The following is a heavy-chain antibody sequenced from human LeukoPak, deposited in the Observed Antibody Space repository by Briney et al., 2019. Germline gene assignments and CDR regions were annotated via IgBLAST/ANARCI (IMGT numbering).Heavy chain of an antibody. CDR3: AKGGGIVVVPAVRVSWYSSGFDY. J-gene: IGHJ4*02. D-gene: IGHD2-2*01. Sequence: PGGSLRLSCAASGFTFSSYGMHWVRQAPGKGLEWVAVISYDGSNKYYADSVKGRFTISRDNSKNTLYLQMNSLRAEDTAVYYCAKGGGIVVVPAVRVSWYSSGFDYWGQGTLVTVSS. V-gene: IGHV3-30*18. CDR2: ISYDGSNK. CDR1: GFTFSSYG.